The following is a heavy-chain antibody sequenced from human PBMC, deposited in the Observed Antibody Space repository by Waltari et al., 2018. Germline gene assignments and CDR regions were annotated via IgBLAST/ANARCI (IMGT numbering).Heavy chain of an antibody. Sequence: QVQLVQSGAEVKKPGASVKVSCKASGYTFTSYYMHWVRQAPGQGLEWMGGIIPIFGTANYAQKFQGRVTITTDESTSTAYMELSSLRSEDTAVYYCARGGLEQPDYYYYMDVWGKGTTVTVSS. V-gene: IGHV1-69*01. D-gene: IGHD6-13*01. J-gene: IGHJ6*03. CDR2: IIPIFGTA. CDR1: GYTFTSYY. CDR3: ARGGLEQPDYYYYMDV.